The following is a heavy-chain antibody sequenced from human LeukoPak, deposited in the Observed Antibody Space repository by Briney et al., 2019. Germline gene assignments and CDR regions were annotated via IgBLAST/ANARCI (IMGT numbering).Heavy chain of an antibody. J-gene: IGHJ4*02. CDR3: AKERGSLPAGQNRFDY. D-gene: IGHD2-2*01. CDR2: ISGGGDNT. V-gene: IGHV3-23*01. Sequence: GGSLRLSCAASGFTFSSYAVSWVRQAPGKGLEWVSAISGGGDNTYYADPVKGRFTISRDNSKNTLYLHMNSLRAEDTAVYYCAKERGSLPAGQNRFDYWGQGTLVTVSS. CDR1: GFTFSSYA.